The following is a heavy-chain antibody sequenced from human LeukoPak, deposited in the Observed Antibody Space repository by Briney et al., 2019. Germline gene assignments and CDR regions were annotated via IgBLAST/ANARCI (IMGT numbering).Heavy chain of an antibody. CDR2: IRSKANSYAT. Sequence: GGSLRLSCAASGFTFSGSAMHWVRQASGKGLEWVGRIRSKANSYATAYAASVKGRFTISRDDSKNTAYLQMNSLKTEDTAVYYCTRLRGYCSGGSCYAWGQGTLVTVSS. D-gene: IGHD2-15*01. J-gene: IGHJ5*02. CDR3: TRLRGYCSGGSCYA. CDR1: GFTFSGSA. V-gene: IGHV3-73*01.